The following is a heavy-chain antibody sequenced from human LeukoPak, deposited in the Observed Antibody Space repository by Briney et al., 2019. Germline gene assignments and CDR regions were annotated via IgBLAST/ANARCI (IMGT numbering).Heavy chain of an antibody. J-gene: IGHJ5*02. Sequence: ASVKVSCKASGYTFNTYGISWVRQAPGQGLEWMGWISGYNGNTNYAQELQGRVTMTTDTSTSTGHMELRSLRSDDTAVYYCARSYSGSYNSWFDPWGQGTLVTVSS. CDR1: GYTFNTYG. D-gene: IGHD1-26*01. V-gene: IGHV1-18*01. CDR3: ARSYSGSYNSWFDP. CDR2: ISGYNGNT.